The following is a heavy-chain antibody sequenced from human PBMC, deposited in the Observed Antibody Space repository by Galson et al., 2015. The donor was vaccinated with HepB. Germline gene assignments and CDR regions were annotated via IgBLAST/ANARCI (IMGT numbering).Heavy chain of an antibody. CDR2: IYWDDDK. CDR1: GFSLSTSGVG. D-gene: IGHD3-10*01. CDR3: AHSIRDYYYYYMDV. Sequence: PALVKPTQTLTLTCTFSGFSLSTSGVGVGWIRQPPGKALEWLALIYWDDDKRYSPSLKSRLTITKDTSKNQVVLTMTNMDPVDTATYYCAHSIRDYYYYYMDVWGKGTTVTVSS. V-gene: IGHV2-5*02. J-gene: IGHJ6*03.